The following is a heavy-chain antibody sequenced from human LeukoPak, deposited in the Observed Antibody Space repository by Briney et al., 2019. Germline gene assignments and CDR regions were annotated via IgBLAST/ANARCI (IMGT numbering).Heavy chain of an antibody. CDR1: GFTFSSYS. D-gene: IGHD3-22*01. Sequence: GGSLRLSCAASGFTFSSYSMNWVRQAPGKGLEWVSAISGSGGSTYYADSVKGRFTISRDNSKNTLYLQMNSLRAEDTAVYYCAKDLSEGHYYDSSGYTAWGQGTLVTVSS. CDR2: ISGSGGST. J-gene: IGHJ5*02. CDR3: AKDLSEGHYYDSSGYTA. V-gene: IGHV3-23*01.